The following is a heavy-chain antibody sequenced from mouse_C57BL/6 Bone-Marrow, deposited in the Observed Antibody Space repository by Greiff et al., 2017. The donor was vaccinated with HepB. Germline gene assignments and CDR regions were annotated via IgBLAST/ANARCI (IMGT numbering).Heavy chain of an antibody. CDR2: INPSSGYT. J-gene: IGHJ2*01. V-gene: IGHV1-4*01. D-gene: IGHD2-1*01. CDR1: GYTFTSYT. Sequence: VQRVESGAELARPGASVKMSCKASGYTFTSYTMHWVKQRPGQGLEWIGYINPSSGYTKYNQKFKDKATLPADNSSSTAYMQLSSLTSEDSAVYYCARPLYYGNSYFDYWGQGTTLTVSS. CDR3: ARPLYYGNSYFDY.